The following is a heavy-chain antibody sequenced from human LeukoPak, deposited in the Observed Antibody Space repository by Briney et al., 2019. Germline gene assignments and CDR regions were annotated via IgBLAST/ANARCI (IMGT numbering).Heavy chain of an antibody. V-gene: IGHV3-30*02. CDR1: GFMFKNYG. J-gene: IGHJ4*01. D-gene: IGHD6-19*01. Sequence: PGESLRLPCAPSGFMFKNYGMHWVRQVPGKGLQWVAFIRYDGTKTYYADSMKDRFTISRDNSKNTLSLQINSLRTEDTAAYYCAKEGAIHIASGLLIYGGQGTLVTVSS. CDR3: AKEGAIHIASGLLIY. CDR2: IRYDGTKT.